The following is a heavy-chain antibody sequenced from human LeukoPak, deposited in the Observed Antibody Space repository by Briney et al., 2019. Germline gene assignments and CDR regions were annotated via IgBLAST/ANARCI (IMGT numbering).Heavy chain of an antibody. J-gene: IGHJ5*01. CDR1: GGSISSSSYY. V-gene: IGHV4-39*07. CDR3: ARDSAIFGVVRDENWFDS. D-gene: IGHD3-3*02. CDR2: IYYSGST. Sequence: SETLSLTCTVSGGSISSSSYYWGWIRQPPGKGLEWIGSIYYSGSTYYNPSLKSRVTISVHTSKNQFSLKLSHVTAADTAVYYCARDSAIFGVVRDENWFDSWGQGTLVTVSS.